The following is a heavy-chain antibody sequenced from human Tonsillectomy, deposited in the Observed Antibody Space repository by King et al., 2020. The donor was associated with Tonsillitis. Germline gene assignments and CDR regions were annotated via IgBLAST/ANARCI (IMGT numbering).Heavy chain of an antibody. Sequence: VQLVESGGGVVQPGRSLRLSCAASGFTFSSYGMHWVRQAPGKGLEWVAVIWYDGSNKYYEDSVKGRFTISRDNSKNTLYLQMNSLRAEDTAVYYCARTYYYDSSGFVPGYWGQGTLVTVSS. V-gene: IGHV3-33*01. CDR2: IWYDGSNK. CDR1: GFTFSSYG. D-gene: IGHD3-22*01. J-gene: IGHJ4*02. CDR3: ARTYYYDSSGFVPGY.